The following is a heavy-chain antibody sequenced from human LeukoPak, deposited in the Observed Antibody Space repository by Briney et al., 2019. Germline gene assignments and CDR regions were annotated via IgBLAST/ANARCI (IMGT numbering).Heavy chain of an antibody. CDR2: IKLDGSEK. CDR3: ARDQYDTWSRRGNFDS. D-gene: IGHD3-3*01. CDR1: GSMFRNYW. Sequence: GGSLRLSCVVSGSMFRNYWMSWLRQAPGKGLEWVANIKLDGSEKNYVDSVKGRFTISRDNTKNSLYLQMNSLRVEDTAVFYCARDQYDTWSRRGNFDSWGQGTLVIVSS. J-gene: IGHJ4*02. V-gene: IGHV3-7*03.